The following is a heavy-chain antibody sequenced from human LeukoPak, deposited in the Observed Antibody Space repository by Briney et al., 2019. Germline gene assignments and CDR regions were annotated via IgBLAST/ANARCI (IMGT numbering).Heavy chain of an antibody. Sequence: SETLSLXCAVYGGSFSGYYWSWIRQPPGKGLEWIGEINHSGSTNYNPSLKSRVTISVDTSKNQFSLKLSSVTAADTAVYYCASDSSGQNHAVDYWGQGTLVTVSS. J-gene: IGHJ4*02. CDR1: GGSFSGYY. CDR3: ASDSSGQNHAVDY. V-gene: IGHV4-34*01. D-gene: IGHD3-22*01. CDR2: INHSGST.